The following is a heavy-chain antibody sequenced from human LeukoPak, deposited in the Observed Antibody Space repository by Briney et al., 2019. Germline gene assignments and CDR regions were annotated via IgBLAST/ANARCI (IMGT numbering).Heavy chain of an antibody. V-gene: IGHV1-2*06. CDR1: GYTFTDYY. D-gene: IGHD6-13*01. CDR3: ARDQGADGNCFDP. J-gene: IGHJ5*02. CDR2: INPHSVDT. Sequence: ASVKVSCKASGYTFTDYYVHWVRQAPGQGLEWMGRINPHSVDTNYAQKFQGRVTLTRDRSINTAYMDLSSLRSDDTAVYYCARDQGADGNCFDPWGQGTLDIVST.